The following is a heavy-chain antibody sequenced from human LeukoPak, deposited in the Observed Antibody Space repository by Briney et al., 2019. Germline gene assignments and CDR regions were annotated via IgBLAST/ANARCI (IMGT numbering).Heavy chain of an antibody. CDR2: TSGGGGST. V-gene: IGHV3-23*01. J-gene: IGHJ5*02. CDR3: ARSSPSIVVTVP. D-gene: IGHD6-19*01. Sequence: PGGSLRLSCAASGFTFSNSAMTWVRQSPGKGLEWVSATSGGGGSTYYADSVKGRFTISKDNSKNTLYLQMNSLRVEDTAVYYCARSSPSIVVTVPWGQGTLVTVSP. CDR1: GFTFSNSA.